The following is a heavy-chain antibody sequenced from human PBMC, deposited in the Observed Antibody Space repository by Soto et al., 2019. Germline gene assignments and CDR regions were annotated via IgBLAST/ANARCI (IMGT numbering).Heavy chain of an antibody. Sequence: GGSLRLSCAASGFTFNSYAMTWVRQAPGKGLEWVSVISGSAGSTYYADSVKGRFTISRDNSKNTLYLQMHSLTAEDTAVYYCAKEGRDGYNYFDYWGQGTLVTVSS. CDR3: AKEGRDGYNYFDY. V-gene: IGHV3-23*01. CDR2: ISGSAGST. D-gene: IGHD5-12*01. J-gene: IGHJ4*02. CDR1: GFTFNSYA.